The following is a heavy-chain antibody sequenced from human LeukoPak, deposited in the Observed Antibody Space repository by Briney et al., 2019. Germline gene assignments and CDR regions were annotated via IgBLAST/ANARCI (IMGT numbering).Heavy chain of an antibody. Sequence: GESLRISCQDFGDSFDIYWIAWVRQTPGKGLEWMGIIYPGDSDVRYSPSFQGEVTISVDKFINTAYLQWSGLKASDTAMYYCARRITIDSFDIWGQGTMVTVSS. J-gene: IGHJ3*02. CDR2: IYPGDSDV. V-gene: IGHV5-51*01. CDR3: ARRITIDSFDI. CDR1: GDSFDIYW.